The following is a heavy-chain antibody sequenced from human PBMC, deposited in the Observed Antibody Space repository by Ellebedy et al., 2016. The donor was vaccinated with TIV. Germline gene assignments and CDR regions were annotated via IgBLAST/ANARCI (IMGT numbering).Heavy chain of an antibody. CDR3: ARVVWQQPVSYAFDV. V-gene: IGHV4-59*01. Sequence: MPSETLSLTCTVSGGSISSYYRSWIRQPPGKGLEWIGYIYYSGSTNYNPSLNSRVAISVDTSNNQFSLRLNPVTAADTAVYFCARVVWQQPVSYAFDVWGQGTMVTVSS. D-gene: IGHD6-13*01. J-gene: IGHJ3*01. CDR1: GGSISSYY. CDR2: IYYSGST.